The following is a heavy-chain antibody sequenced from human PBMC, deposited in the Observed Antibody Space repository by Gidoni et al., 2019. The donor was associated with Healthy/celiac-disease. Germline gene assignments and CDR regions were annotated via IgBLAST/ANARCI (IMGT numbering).Heavy chain of an antibody. Sequence: QVQLQESGPGLVKPSGTLSLTRAVSGGSISSSNWWSWVRQPPGKGLEWIGEIYHSGSTNYNPSLKSRVTISVDKSKNQFSLKLSSVTAADTAVYYCARRGSSWYTHYYYYGMDVWGQGTTVTVSS. CDR3: ARRGSSWYTHYYYYGMDV. J-gene: IGHJ6*02. D-gene: IGHD6-13*01. V-gene: IGHV4-4*02. CDR1: GGSISSSNW. CDR2: IYHSGST.